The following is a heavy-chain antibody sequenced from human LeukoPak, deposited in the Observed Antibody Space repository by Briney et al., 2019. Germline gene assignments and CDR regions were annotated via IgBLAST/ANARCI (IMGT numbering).Heavy chain of an antibody. D-gene: IGHD3-22*01. Sequence: GDPLKISCKGSGYSFISYWSGWLGQMHGKGLEWRGFFYPGHSVNRYSPSFQAEVTISADKSISTAYLQWSSLKASDTAMYCCASNKYYYDSSDYWGQETLVTVSS. J-gene: IGHJ4*02. V-gene: IGHV5-51*01. CDR1: GYSFISYW. CDR3: ASNKYYYDSSDY. CDR2: FYPGHSVN.